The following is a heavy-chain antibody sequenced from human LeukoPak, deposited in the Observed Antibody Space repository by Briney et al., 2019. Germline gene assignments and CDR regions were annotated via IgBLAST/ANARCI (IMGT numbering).Heavy chain of an antibody. J-gene: IGHJ4*02. CDR3: ARDQGGVAGSFDY. Sequence: PSGTLSLTCAVSGGSISSSNWWSWVRQPPGKGLEWIGEIYHSGSTNYNPSLKSRVTISVDKSKNQFSLKLSSVTAADTAVYYCARDQGGVAGSFDYWGQGTLVTVSS. V-gene: IGHV4-4*02. CDR2: IYHSGST. D-gene: IGHD6-19*01. CDR1: GGSISSSNW.